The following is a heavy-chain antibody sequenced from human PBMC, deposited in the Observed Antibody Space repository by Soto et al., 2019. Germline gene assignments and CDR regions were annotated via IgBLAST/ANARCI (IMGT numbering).Heavy chain of an antibody. J-gene: IGHJ4*02. CDR2: LSGSGRAT. D-gene: IGHD3-3*01. Sequence: GSLRLSCAASGFTFGSYAMSWVRQAPGNGLEWVSTLSGSGRATYYTDSVKGRFTISRDNSKNSLYLQMNSLGAEDTAVYYCAKGDSYYDFRLDYWGQGILVTVSS. V-gene: IGHV3-23*01. CDR1: GFTFGSYA. CDR3: AKGDSYYDFRLDY.